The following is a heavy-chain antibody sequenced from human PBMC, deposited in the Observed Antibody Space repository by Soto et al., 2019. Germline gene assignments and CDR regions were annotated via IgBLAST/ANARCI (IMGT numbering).Heavy chain of an antibody. J-gene: IGHJ6*02. CDR3: ARGGRRSPGMDV. V-gene: IGHV4-34*11. CDR2: IYYSGST. CDR1: GGSFSGYY. Sequence: SETLSLTCAVYGGSFSGYYWSWIRQPPGKGLEWIGYIYYSGSTNYNPSLKSRVTISVDTSKNQFSLKLSSVTAADTAVYYCARGGRRSPGMDVWGQGTTVTVSS.